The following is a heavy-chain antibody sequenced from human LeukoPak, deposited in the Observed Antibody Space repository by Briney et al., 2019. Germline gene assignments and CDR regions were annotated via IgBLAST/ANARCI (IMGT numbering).Heavy chain of an antibody. Sequence: SETLSLTCTVSGGSISSGGYYWSWIRQHPGKGLEWIGYIYYSGSTYYNPSLKSRVTISVDTSKNQFSLKLSSVTAADTAVYYCARDGHTYGSGSSWGQGTLVTVSS. D-gene: IGHD3-10*01. V-gene: IGHV4-31*03. CDR1: GGSISSGGYY. CDR3: ARDGHTYGSGSS. CDR2: IYYSGST. J-gene: IGHJ5*02.